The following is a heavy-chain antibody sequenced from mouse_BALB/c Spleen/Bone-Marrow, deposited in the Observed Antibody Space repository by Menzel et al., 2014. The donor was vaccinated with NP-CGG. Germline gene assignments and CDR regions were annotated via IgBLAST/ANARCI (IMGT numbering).Heavy chain of an antibody. CDR1: GFTFSTYV. D-gene: IGHD4-1*01. J-gene: IGHJ4*01. CDR3: ARWDNHYAMDY. V-gene: IGHV5-6-5*01. Sequence: EVKLVESGGGLVKPGGSLKLPCAASGFTFSTYVMSWVRQTPEKRLEWVASISTSGSTYYPDSVRGRFTISRDNARNILYLQMTSLRSEDTATYYCARWDNHYAMDYWGQGTSVIVSS. CDR2: ISTSGST.